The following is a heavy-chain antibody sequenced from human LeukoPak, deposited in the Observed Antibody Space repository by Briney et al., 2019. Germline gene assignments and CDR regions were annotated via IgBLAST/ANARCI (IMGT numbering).Heavy chain of an antibody. CDR2: ISGSSGST. Sequence: PGGSLRLSCAASGFTFDDYAMSWVRQAPGKGLEWVSGISGSSGSTDYADSVKGRFTISRDNSKNTLYLQMNSLRAEDTAVYYCCLWFNNWFDPWGQGTLVTVSS. J-gene: IGHJ5*02. D-gene: IGHD3-10*01. CDR1: GFTFDDYA. CDR3: CLWFNNWFDP. V-gene: IGHV3-23*01.